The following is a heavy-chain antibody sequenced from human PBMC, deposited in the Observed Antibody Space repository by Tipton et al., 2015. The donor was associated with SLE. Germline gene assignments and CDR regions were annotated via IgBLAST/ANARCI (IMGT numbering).Heavy chain of an antibody. Sequence: SLRLSCAASGFTFSSYGMHWVRQAPGKGLEWVAVIWYDGSNKYYADSVKGRFTISRDNAKNSLYLQMNSLRAEDTAVYYCARPDYGDHDAFDIWGQGTMVTVSS. J-gene: IGHJ3*02. D-gene: IGHD4-17*01. CDR3: ARPDYGDHDAFDI. V-gene: IGHV3-33*01. CDR1: GFTFSSYG. CDR2: IWYDGSNK.